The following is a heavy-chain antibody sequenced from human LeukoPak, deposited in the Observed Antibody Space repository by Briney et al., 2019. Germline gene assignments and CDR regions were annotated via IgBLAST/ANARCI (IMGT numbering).Heavy chain of an antibody. V-gene: IGHV4-34*01. CDR3: ARVAPYIVVVVAATRVGAFDI. J-gene: IGHJ3*02. CDR2: INHSGST. CDR1: GGSFSGYY. Sequence: SETLSLTCAVCGGSFSGYYWSWIRQPPGKGLEWIGEINHSGSTNYNPSLKSRVTISVDTSKNQFSLKLSSVTAADTAVYYRARVAPYIVVVVAATRVGAFDIWGQGTMVTVSS. D-gene: IGHD2-15*01.